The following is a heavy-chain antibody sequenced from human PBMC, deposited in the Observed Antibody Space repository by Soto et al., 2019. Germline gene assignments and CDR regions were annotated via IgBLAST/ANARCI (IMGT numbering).Heavy chain of an antibody. Sequence: GGSLRLSCAASGFTFSSYAMHWVRQAPGKGLEWVAVISYDGSNKYYADSVKGRFTISRDNSKNTLYLQMNSLRSEDTAVYYCARGRSSSRNDYWGQGTLVTVSS. CDR2: ISYDGSNK. J-gene: IGHJ4*02. CDR1: GFTFSSYA. V-gene: IGHV3-30-3*01. D-gene: IGHD6-13*01. CDR3: ARGRSSSRNDY.